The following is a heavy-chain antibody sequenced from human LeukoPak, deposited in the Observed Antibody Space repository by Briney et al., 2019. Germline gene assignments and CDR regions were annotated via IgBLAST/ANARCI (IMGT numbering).Heavy chain of an antibody. CDR1: GGTFSSYA. V-gene: IGHV1-69*06. J-gene: IGHJ4*02. D-gene: IGHD2-15*01. Sequence: SVKVSCKASGGTFSSYAISWVRQAPGQGLERMGGIIPIFGTANYAQKFQGRVTITADKSTSTAYMELSSLRSEDTAVYYCASGDFSVVAAMPFDYWGQGTLVTVSS. CDR3: ASGDFSVVAAMPFDY. CDR2: IIPIFGTA.